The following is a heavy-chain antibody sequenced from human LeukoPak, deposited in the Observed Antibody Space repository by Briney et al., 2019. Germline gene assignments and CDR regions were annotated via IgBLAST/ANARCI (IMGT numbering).Heavy chain of an antibody. V-gene: IGHV3-30-3*01. D-gene: IGHD3-16*01. CDR3: ARERGGYAFDY. J-gene: IGHJ4*02. Sequence: GGSLRLSCAASGFTFSSYAMHWVRPAPGKGLEWVAVISYDGSNKYYADSVKDRFTISRDNSKNTLYPQMNSLRAEDTAVYYCARERGGYAFDYWGQGTLVTVSS. CDR1: GFTFSSYA. CDR2: ISYDGSNK.